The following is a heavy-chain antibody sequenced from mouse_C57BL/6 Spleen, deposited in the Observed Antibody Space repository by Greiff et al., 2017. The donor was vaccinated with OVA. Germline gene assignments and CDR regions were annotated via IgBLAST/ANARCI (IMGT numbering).Heavy chain of an antibody. Sequence: QVQLQQPGAELVKPGASVKLSCKASGYTFTSYWMQWVKQRPGQGLEWIGEIDPSDSYTNYNQKFKGKATLTVDTSSSTAYMQLSSLTSEDSAVYYCARGGWDAFAYWGQGTLVTVSA. CDR2: IDPSDSYT. CDR1: GYTFTSYW. J-gene: IGHJ3*01. V-gene: IGHV1-50*01. CDR3: ARGGWDAFAY. D-gene: IGHD4-1*01.